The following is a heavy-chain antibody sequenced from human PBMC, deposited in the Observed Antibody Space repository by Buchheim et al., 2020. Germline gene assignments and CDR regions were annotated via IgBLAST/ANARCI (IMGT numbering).Heavy chain of an antibody. Sequence: EVQLVESGGGLVQPGGSLRLSCAASGFTFSSYWTSWVRQAPGKGLEWVANIKQDGSEKYYVDSVTGRFTISRDNAKNSLYLQMNSLRAEDTAVYYCARDQSSPYYYDSSGSLGRVFDYWGQGTL. D-gene: IGHD3-22*01. CDR1: GFTFSSYW. V-gene: IGHV3-7*01. J-gene: IGHJ4*02. CDR3: ARDQSSPYYYDSSGSLGRVFDY. CDR2: IKQDGSEK.